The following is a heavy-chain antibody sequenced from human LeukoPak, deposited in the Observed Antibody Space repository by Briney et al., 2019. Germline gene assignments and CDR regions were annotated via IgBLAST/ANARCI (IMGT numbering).Heavy chain of an antibody. CDR3: AKARVVVAATTYCIDY. V-gene: IGHV3-30*02. Sequence: PGGSLRLSCAASGFTFSTYGMYWVRQAPGKGLEWVALIRYDGSDKYYGDSVKGRFTISRDNSKNTLYLQMDSLRAEDTAVYYCAKARVVVAATTYCIDYWGQGTLVSVSS. CDR1: GFTFSTYG. J-gene: IGHJ4*02. CDR2: IRYDGSDK. D-gene: IGHD2-15*01.